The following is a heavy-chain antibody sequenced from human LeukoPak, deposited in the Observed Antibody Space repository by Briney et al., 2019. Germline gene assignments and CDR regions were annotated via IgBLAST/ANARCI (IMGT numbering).Heavy chain of an antibody. Sequence: GASVKVSCKSSGGTFSSYAISWVRQAPVQGLEWMGGIIPIFGTANYAQKFQGRVTITADESTSTAYMELGSLRSEDTAVYYCARSSGDSTGYYYNYYYYMDVWGKGTTVTISS. CDR2: IIPIFGTA. D-gene: IGHD3-22*01. J-gene: IGHJ6*03. CDR1: GGTFSSYA. V-gene: IGHV1-69*13. CDR3: ARSSGDSTGYYYNYYYYMDV.